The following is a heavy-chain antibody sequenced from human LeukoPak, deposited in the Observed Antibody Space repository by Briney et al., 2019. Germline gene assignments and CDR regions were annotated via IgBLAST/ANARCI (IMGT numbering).Heavy chain of an antibody. J-gene: IGHJ5*02. CDR3: ARVREEYSSSSPTRWFDP. CDR2: IIPIFGTA. Sequence: ASVKVSCKASGGTFSSYAISWVRQAPGQGLEWMGEIIPIFGTANYAQKFQGRVTITTDESTSTAYMELSSLRSEDTAVYYCARVREEYSSSSPTRWFDPWGQGTLVTVSS. D-gene: IGHD6-6*01. CDR1: GGTFSSYA. V-gene: IGHV1-69*05.